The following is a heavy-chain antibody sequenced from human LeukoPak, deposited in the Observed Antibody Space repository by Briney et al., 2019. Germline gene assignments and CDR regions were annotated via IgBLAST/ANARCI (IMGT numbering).Heavy chain of an antibody. CDR2: IYYSGTT. Sequence: SETLSLTCTVSGGSISSSTYYWGWIRQPPGKGLEWIGNIYYSGTTYYNPSLKSRVTISVDTSKNQFSLKLRSVTAADTAVYYCARDRMGTIMVPIDYWGQGTLVTVSS. V-gene: IGHV4-39*07. CDR3: ARDRMGTIMVPIDY. CDR1: GGSISSSTYY. J-gene: IGHJ4*02. D-gene: IGHD3-10*01.